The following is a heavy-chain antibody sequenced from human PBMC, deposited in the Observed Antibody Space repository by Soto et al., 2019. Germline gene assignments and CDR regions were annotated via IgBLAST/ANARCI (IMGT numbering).Heavy chain of an antibody. CDR3: ARDPGSDIVVVVAATYIGLNWFDP. D-gene: IGHD2-15*01. Sequence: GGSLRLSCAASGFTFSSYAMHWVRQAPGKGLEWVAVISYDGSNKYYADSVKGRFTISRDNSKNTLYLQMNSLRAEDTAVYYCARDPGSDIVVVVAATYIGLNWFDPWGQGTLVTVSS. CDR1: GFTFSSYA. J-gene: IGHJ5*02. CDR2: ISYDGSNK. V-gene: IGHV3-30-3*01.